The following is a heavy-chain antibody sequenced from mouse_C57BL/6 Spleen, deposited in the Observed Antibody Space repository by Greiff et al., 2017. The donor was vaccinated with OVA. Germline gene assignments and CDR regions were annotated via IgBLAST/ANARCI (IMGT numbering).Heavy chain of an antibody. CDR3: ARGTTTVVRNFDV. D-gene: IGHD1-1*01. V-gene: IGHV1-81*01. Sequence: VQLQESGAELARPGASVKLSCKASGYTFTSYGISWVKQSTGQGLEWIGEIYPRSGNTYYNEKFKGKATLTADKSSSTAYMELRSLTSEDSAVYFCARGTTTVVRNFDVWGTGTTVTVSS. J-gene: IGHJ1*03. CDR1: GYTFTSYG. CDR2: IYPRSGNT.